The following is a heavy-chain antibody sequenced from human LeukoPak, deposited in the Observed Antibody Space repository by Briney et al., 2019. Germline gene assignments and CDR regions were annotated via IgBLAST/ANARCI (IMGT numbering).Heavy chain of an antibody. CDR2: INWNGGST. Sequence: GGSLRLSCAASGFTFDDYGMSWVRQAPGKGLEWVSGINWNGGSTGYADSVEGRFTISRDSAKNSLYLQMNSLRAEDTAMYYCARDGGRNFDYWGQGTLVTVSS. CDR1: GFTFDDYG. J-gene: IGHJ4*02. CDR3: ARDGGRNFDY. V-gene: IGHV3-20*04.